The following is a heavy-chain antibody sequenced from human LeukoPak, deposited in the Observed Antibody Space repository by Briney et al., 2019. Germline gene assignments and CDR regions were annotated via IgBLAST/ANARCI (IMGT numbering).Heavy chain of an antibody. D-gene: IGHD2-2*01. Sequence: ASVKVSCKASGYTFTSYYMHWVRQAPGQGLEWMGIINPSRGSTSYAQKFQGRVTMTRDTSTSTVYMELGSLRSEDTAVYYCARPTSIIPASNIYYYFYAMDVWGQGTTVTVSS. J-gene: IGHJ6*02. CDR3: ARPTSIIPASNIYYYFYAMDV. V-gene: IGHV1-46*01. CDR2: INPSRGST. CDR1: GYTFTSYY.